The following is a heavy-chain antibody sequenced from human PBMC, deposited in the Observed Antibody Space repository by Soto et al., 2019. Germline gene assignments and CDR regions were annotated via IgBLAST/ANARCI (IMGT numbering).Heavy chain of an antibody. CDR3: ARDKQQLVWSGWFDP. D-gene: IGHD6-13*01. Sequence: SETLSLTCTVSGGSISSYYWSWIRQPPGKGLEWIGYIYYSGSTNYNPSLKSRVTISVDTSKNQFSLKLSSVTAADTAVYYCARDKQQLVWSGWFDPWGQGTLVTV. J-gene: IGHJ5*02. V-gene: IGHV4-59*01. CDR1: GGSISSYY. CDR2: IYYSGST.